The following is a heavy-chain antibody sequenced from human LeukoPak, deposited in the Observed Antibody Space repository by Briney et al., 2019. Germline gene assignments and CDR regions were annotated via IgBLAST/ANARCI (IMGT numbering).Heavy chain of an antibody. CDR3: ARAHYYYMDV. CDR1: GFTVSSNY. V-gene: IGHV3-69-1*01. Sequence: GGSLRLSCAAFGFTVSSNYMSWVRQAPGKGLEWVSYISSSSTIYYADSVKGRFTISRDNAKNSLYLQMNSLRAEDTAVYYCARAHYYYMDVWGKGTTVTVSS. J-gene: IGHJ6*03. CDR2: ISSSSTI.